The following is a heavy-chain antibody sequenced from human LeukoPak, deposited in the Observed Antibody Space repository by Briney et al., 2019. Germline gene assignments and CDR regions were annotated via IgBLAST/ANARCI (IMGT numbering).Heavy chain of an antibody. J-gene: IGHJ4*02. V-gene: IGHV1-69*06. Sequence: SAKVSCKASGGTFSSYAISWVRQAPGQGLEWMGRINPIFGTANYAQKFQGRVTITADKSTSTAYMELSSLRSEDTAVYYCARDRGIAAAGTYDYWGQGTLVTVSS. CDR2: INPIFGTA. CDR1: GGTFSSYA. CDR3: ARDRGIAAAGTYDY. D-gene: IGHD6-13*01.